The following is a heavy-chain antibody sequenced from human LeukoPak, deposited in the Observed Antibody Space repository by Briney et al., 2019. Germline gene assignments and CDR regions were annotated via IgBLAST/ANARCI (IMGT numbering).Heavy chain of an antibody. CDR1: GFTFSAYG. CDR2: ISYDGSDE. J-gene: IGHJ4*02. Sequence: PGRSLRLSCVVSGFTFSAYGMHWVRQTPGKGLEWVAVISYDGSDEDYADSVKGRFTTSRDNSKNTLYLQMNSLRAEDTAVYYCAKEETYYDFWSGYWDPAPVDYWGQGTLVTVSS. CDR3: AKEETYYDFWSGYWDPAPVDY. D-gene: IGHD3-3*01. V-gene: IGHV3-30*18.